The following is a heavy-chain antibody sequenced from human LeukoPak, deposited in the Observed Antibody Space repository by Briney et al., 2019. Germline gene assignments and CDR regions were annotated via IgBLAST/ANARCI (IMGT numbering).Heavy chain of an antibody. V-gene: IGHV4-39*07. J-gene: IGHJ6*02. D-gene: IGHD3-10*01. Sequence: TSSETLSLTCTVSGGSISSSSYYWGWIRQPPGKGLEWIGSIYYSGSTYYNPSLKSRVTISVDTSKNQFSLKLSSVTAADTAVYYCARDTMVRGVIDYYYYGMDVWGQGTTVTVSS. CDR2: IYYSGST. CDR1: GGSISSSSYY. CDR3: ARDTMVRGVIDYYYYGMDV.